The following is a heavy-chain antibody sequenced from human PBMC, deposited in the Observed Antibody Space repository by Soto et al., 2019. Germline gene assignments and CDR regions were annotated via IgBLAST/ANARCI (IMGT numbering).Heavy chain of an antibody. D-gene: IGHD1-26*01. J-gene: IGHJ4*02. Sequence: SETLSLTCTVSGGSISSGDYYWSWIRQSPGKGLEWFGHISNSGSTGSNPSLKTRLSMSVDRSKNQFTLRLTSVTAADTAVYFCVTESGSTYGYFDYWGQGTQVTVSS. V-gene: IGHV4-30-4*01. CDR2: ISNSGST. CDR1: GGSISSGDYY. CDR3: VTESGSTYGYFDY.